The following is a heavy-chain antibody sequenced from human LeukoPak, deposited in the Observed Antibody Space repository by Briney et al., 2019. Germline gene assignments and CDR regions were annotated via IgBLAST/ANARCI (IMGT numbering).Heavy chain of an antibody. D-gene: IGHD6-19*01. CDR3: ARRSLAVAGTFDP. CDR2: INHSGST. Sequence: SETLSLTCTVYGGSLSGYYWSWIRQPPGKGLEWIGEINHSGSTNYNPSLKGRVTISVDTSKNQFSLKLSSVTAADTAVHYCARRSLAVAGTFDPWGQGTLVTVSS. CDR1: GGSLSGYY. V-gene: IGHV4-34*01. J-gene: IGHJ5*02.